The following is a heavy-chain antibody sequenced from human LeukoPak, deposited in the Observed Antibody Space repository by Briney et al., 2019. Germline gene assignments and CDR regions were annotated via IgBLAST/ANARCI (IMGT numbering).Heavy chain of an antibody. CDR1: GYTFTSYG. V-gene: IGHV1-18*01. J-gene: IGHJ6*02. CDR2: ISPYNGNT. Sequence: SVKVSCKASGYTFTSYGISWVRQAPGQGLEWMGWISPYNGNTNYAQKLQGRVTMTTDTSTSTAYMELRSLRTDDSAVYYCAREGTYYDILTGYHLWLNSYYYGMDVWGQGTTVTVSS. CDR3: AREGTYYDILTGYHLWLNSYYYGMDV. D-gene: IGHD3-9*01.